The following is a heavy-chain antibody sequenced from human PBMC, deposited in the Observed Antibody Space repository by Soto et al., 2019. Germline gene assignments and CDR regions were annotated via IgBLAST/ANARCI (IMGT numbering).Heavy chain of an antibody. CDR1: GGSFSGYY. J-gene: IGHJ5*02. CDR3: ARSFPSGYYTGINWFDP. D-gene: IGHD3-3*01. V-gene: IGHV4-34*01. Sequence: QVQLQQWGAGLLKPSETLSLTCAVYGGSFSGYYWSWIRQPPGKGLEWIGEINHSGSTNYNPSLKSRVTISLDTSKNQFSLKLSSVTAADTAVYYCARSFPSGYYTGINWFDPWGQGTLVTVSS. CDR2: INHSGST.